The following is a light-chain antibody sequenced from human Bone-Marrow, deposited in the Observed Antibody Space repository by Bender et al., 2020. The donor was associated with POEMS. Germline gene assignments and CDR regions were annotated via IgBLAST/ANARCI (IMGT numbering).Light chain of an antibody. CDR3: SSYTSSNTLPYV. CDR1: NTDLGPHNT. J-gene: IGLJ1*01. V-gene: IGLV2-14*02. Sequence: QSAMTQPASVSESPGQSITVSCTGDNTDLGPHNTVSWYQQHPGGVPRLIIYEDTKRPSGVSNRFSGSKSGNTASLTISGLQAEDEADYYCSSYTSSNTLPYVFGTGTKVTVL. CDR2: EDT.